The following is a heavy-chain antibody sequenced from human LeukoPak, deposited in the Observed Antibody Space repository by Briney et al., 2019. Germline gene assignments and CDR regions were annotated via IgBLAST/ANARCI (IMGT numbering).Heavy chain of an antibody. CDR3: ARVVVVVAATHIDY. V-gene: IGHV4-34*01. CDR2: IKHSGST. Sequence: PETLSLTCAAYGGSLRGEYWSWIRRPPGKRLYSLGEIKHSGSTNYNPSLKGRVTISVDSSKKQFSLQLSCVAAADTAVYYCARVVVVVAATHIDYWGQGTLVTVSS. D-gene: IGHD2-15*01. J-gene: IGHJ4*02. CDR1: GGSLRGEY.